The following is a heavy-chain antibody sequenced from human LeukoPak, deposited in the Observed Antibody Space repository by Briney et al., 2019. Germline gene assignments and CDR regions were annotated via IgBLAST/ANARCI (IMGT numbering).Heavy chain of an antibody. CDR1: GFTFSSYA. CDR3: AREQYYYDSSGCVDY. CDR2: IRRTGGST. V-gene: IGHV3-23*01. Sequence: PGGSLRLSCAASGFTFSSYAMSWVRQAPGKGLEWVSAIRRTGGSTYYADSVKGRFTISRDNSKNTLYLQMNSLRAEDTAVYYCAREQYYYDSSGCVDYWGQGTLVTVSS. J-gene: IGHJ4*02. D-gene: IGHD3-22*01.